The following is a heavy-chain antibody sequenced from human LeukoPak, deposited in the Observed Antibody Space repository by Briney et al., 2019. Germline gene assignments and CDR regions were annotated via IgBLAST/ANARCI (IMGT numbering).Heavy chain of an antibody. D-gene: IGHD1-26*01. J-gene: IGHJ4*02. CDR1: GFTFSSYG. CDR3: AKDPGAGRYYENYFDY. V-gene: IGHV3-30*02. Sequence: GGSLRLSCAVSGFTFSSYGMHWVRQAPGKGLEWVAFIRYDGSNKYYADSVKGRFTISRDNSKNTLYLQMNSLRAEDTAVYYCAKDPGAGRYYENYFDYWGQGTLVTVSS. CDR2: IRYDGSNK.